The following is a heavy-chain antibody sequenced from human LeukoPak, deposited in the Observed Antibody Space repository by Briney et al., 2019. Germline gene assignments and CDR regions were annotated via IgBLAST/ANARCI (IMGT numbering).Heavy chain of an antibody. J-gene: IGHJ5*02. Sequence: GGSLRLSCAASGFTFSKAWMSWVRQAPGKGLEWVGRIKSKTDGGTTDYAAPVKGRFTISRDDSKNTLYLQMNSLKTEDTAVYYCTTGSAVAGIWFDPWGQGTLVTASS. CDR2: IKSKTDGGTT. V-gene: IGHV3-15*01. CDR3: TTGSAVAGIWFDP. D-gene: IGHD6-19*01. CDR1: GFTFSKAW.